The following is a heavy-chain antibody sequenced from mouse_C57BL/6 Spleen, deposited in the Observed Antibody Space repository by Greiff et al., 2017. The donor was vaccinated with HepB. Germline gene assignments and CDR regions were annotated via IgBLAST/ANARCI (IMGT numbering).Heavy chain of an antibody. CDR2: IYPGSGNT. V-gene: IGHV1-66*01. J-gene: IGHJ2*01. D-gene: IGHD4-1*01. CDR1: GYSFTSYY. Sequence: QVQLQQSGPELVKPGASVKISCKASGYSFTSYYIHWVKQRPGQGLEWIGWIYPGSGNTKYNEKFKGKATLTADTSSSTAYMQRSSLTSEDSAVYYCARRGWDDYFDYWGQGTTLTVSS. CDR3: ARRGWDDYFDY.